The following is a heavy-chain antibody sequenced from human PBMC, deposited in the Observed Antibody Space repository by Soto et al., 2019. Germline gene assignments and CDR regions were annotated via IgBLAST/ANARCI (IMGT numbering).Heavy chain of an antibody. D-gene: IGHD1-7*01. CDR1: GGTFSSYA. J-gene: IGHJ4*02. CDR3: ARAADSWNYVYLDY. Sequence: ASVKVSCKASGGTFSSYAISWVRQAPGQGLEWMGGIIPIFGTANYAQKFQGRVTITADESTSTAYMELSSLRSEDTAVYCCARAADSWNYVYLDYWGQGALVTVSS. CDR2: IIPIFGTA. V-gene: IGHV1-69*13.